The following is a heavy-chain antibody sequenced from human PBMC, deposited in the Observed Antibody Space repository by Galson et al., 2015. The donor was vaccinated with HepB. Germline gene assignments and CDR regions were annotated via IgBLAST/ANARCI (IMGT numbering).Heavy chain of an antibody. CDR1: GGSISSYY. D-gene: IGHD1-26*01. CDR2: IYYSGST. CDR3: ARTPRAQAHLDY. Sequence: SETLSLTCTVSGGSISSYYWSWIRQPPGKGLEWIGYIYYSGSTNYNPSLKSRVTISVDTSKNQFSLKLSSVTAADTAVYYCARTPRAQAHLDYWGQGTLVTVSS. V-gene: IGHV4-59*08. J-gene: IGHJ4*02.